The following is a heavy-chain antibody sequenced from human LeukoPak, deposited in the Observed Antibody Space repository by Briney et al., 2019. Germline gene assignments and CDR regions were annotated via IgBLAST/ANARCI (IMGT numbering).Heavy chain of an antibody. J-gene: IGHJ3*02. CDR1: GYTFTSYG. CDR3: ARGKQQLVLDAFDI. D-gene: IGHD6-13*01. CDR2: IIPIFGTA. V-gene: IGHV1-69*06. Sequence: GASVKVSCKASGYTFTSYGISWVRQAPGQGLEWMGGIIPIFGTANYAQKFQGRVTITADKSTSTAYMELSSLRSEDTAVYYCARGKQQLVLDAFDIWGQGTMVTVSS.